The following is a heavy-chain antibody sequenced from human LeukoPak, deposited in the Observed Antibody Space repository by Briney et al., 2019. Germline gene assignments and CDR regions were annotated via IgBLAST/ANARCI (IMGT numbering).Heavy chain of an antibody. Sequence: PSETLSLTCAVHGGSFSGYYWSWIRQPPGKGLEWIGEINHSGSTNYNPSLKSRVTIPVDTSKNQFSLKLSSVTAADTAVYYCARDDRPIHYWGQGTLVTVSS. D-gene: IGHD3-9*01. CDR2: INHSGST. V-gene: IGHV4-34*01. CDR3: ARDDRPIHY. CDR1: GGSFSGYY. J-gene: IGHJ4*02.